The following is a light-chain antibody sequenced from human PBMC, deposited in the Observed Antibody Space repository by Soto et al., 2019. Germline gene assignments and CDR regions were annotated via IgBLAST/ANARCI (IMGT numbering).Light chain of an antibody. Sequence: IPLTQSPSFPSASPGDRVTLTCRASQGIRSYLAWYQQSPGRAPKLLIYAASTLQSEVPSRFSGSGSGTEFTLTISSLQPEDFATYYCQQLNTFPITFGQGTRLEIK. V-gene: IGKV1-9*01. CDR1: QGIRSY. J-gene: IGKJ5*01. CDR3: QQLNTFPIT. CDR2: AAS.